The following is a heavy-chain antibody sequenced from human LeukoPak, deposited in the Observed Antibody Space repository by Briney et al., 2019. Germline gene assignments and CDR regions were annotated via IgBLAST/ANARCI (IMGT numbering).Heavy chain of an antibody. CDR1: GFAFSSSS. V-gene: IGHV3-23*01. J-gene: IGHJ4*02. D-gene: IGHD3-22*01. CDR2: ISGAGGSS. Sequence: GGSLRLSCATSGFAFSSSSMSWVRQAPGKGLEWVSTISGAGGSSWYAESVKGRFTISRDNSMNSVSLQMSSLRVEDTAIYYCTKDDSSSWYDYFFDYWGQGTRVIVSS. CDR3: TKDDSSSWYDYFFDY.